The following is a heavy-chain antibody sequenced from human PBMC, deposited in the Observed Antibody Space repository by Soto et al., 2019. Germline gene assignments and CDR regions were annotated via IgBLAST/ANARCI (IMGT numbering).Heavy chain of an antibody. CDR2: IWYDGSNK. CDR1: GFLFSRYG. J-gene: IGHJ6*02. D-gene: IGHD5-18*01. V-gene: IGHV3-33*01. CDR3: ERDRWIQLWFSGYYYGMDV. Sequence: VWSLRLSYAASGFLFSRYGWHSVRKAPGKRLEWVAVIWYDGSNKDYADSVKCRFTISRDNSKNTLYLQMYSLRAEDTAVYYCERDRWIQLWFSGYYYGMDVWRQGSTLTVS.